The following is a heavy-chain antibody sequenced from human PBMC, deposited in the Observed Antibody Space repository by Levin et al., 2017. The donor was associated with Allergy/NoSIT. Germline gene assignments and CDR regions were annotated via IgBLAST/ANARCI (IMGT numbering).Heavy chain of an antibody. CDR2: INHSGIT. CDR3: TRHGDIRGWFRFDT. Sequence: GSLRLSCIVSGGSISSSTYYWAWIRQPPGKGREWIVTINHSGITYYTPSLKTRVTMSVDTSKNQFSLNVSPVTAADTAVYYCTRHGDIRGWFRFDTWGQGTLVTVSS. D-gene: IGHD6-19*01. CDR1: GGSISSSTYY. J-gene: IGHJ5*02. V-gene: IGHV4-39*01.